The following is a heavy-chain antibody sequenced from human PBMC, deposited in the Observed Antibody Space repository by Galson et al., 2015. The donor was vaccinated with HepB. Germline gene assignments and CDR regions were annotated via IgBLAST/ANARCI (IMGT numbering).Heavy chain of an antibody. CDR2: ISYDGSIR. V-gene: IGHV3-30*18. CDR3: AKVAILGATPHYFDY. Sequence: SLRLSCASSGFSFSNYGIHWVRQAPGKGLEWMAVISYDGSIRYYADSVKGRFTVSRDTSRSMLYLQMNSLRVEDTAVYYCAKVAILGATPHYFDYLGQATLVTVSS. D-gene: IGHD3-16*01. J-gene: IGHJ4*02. CDR1: GFSFSNYG.